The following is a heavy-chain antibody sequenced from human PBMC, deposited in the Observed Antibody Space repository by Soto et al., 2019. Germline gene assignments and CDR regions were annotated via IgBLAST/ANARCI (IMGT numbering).Heavy chain of an antibody. CDR1: GGSISSSSYY. D-gene: IGHD3-9*01. Sequence: QLQLQESGPGLVTPSEALSLTCSVSGGSISSSSYYWGWIRQPPGKGLEWIGSIYYSGSTYYNPSLKSRVTISIDKSKNQFSLKLSSLTAADTAVYYCARLEGLATISYYFDFWGQGTLVTVSS. V-gene: IGHV4-39*01. CDR3: ARLEGLATISYYFDF. J-gene: IGHJ4*02. CDR2: IYYSGST.